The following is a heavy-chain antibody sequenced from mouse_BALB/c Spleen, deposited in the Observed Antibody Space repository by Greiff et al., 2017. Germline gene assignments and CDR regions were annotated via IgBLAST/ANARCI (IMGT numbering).Heavy chain of an antibody. V-gene: IGHV3-6*02. CDR2: ISYDGSN. J-gene: IGHJ3*01. CDR1: GYSITSGYY. CDR3: AIYGTFAY. Sequence: EVQRVESGPGLVKPSQSLSLTCSVTGYSITSGYYWNWIRQFPGNKLEWMGYISYDGSNNYNPSLKNRISITRDTSKNQFFLKLNSVTTEDTATYYCAIYGTFAYWGQGTLVTVSA. D-gene: IGHD1-1*01.